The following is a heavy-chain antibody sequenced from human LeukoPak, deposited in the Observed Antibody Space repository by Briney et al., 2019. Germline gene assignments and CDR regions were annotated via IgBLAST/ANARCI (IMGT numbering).Heavy chain of an antibody. D-gene: IGHD3-16*01. J-gene: IGHJ4*02. CDR1: GFTFSSQG. V-gene: IGHV3-30*02. CDR3: VQDHPVLSH. Sequence: SGGSLRLSCAASGFTFSSQGMHWVRQAPGLELEGVAVIKADENFKKYGDSGKGRFTISSDNSRNTVYLQRNSLKAQETAMYFCVQDHPVLSHWGQGTLVTVSS. CDR2: IKADENFK.